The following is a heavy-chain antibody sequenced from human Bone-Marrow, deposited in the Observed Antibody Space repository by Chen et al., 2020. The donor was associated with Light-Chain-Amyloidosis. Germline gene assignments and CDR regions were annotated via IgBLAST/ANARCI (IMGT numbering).Heavy chain of an antibody. J-gene: IGHJ4*02. Sequence: EVQLEQSGPEVKKPGESLKISCKGSGYTFPNYWIGWVRQMPGKGLEWMGVIYPDDSDARYSPSLGGQVTISGDQSIPPAQLQWRRLKASDTGMYYCARRRDGYNFDYWGQGTLVTVSS. CDR3: ARRRDGYNFDY. CDR2: IYPDDSDA. D-gene: IGHD5-12*01. V-gene: IGHV5-51*01. CDR1: GYTFPNYW.